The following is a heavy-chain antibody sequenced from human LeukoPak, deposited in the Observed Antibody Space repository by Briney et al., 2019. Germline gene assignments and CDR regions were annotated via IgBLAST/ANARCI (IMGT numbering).Heavy chain of an antibody. D-gene: IGHD2-15*01. CDR1: GFTFSSYE. CDR2: ISSSGSTI. Sequence: PGGSLRLSCAASGFTFSSYEMNWVRQAPGKGLEWVSYISSSGSTIYYADSVKGRFTISRDNAKNSLYLQMNSLRAEDTAVYYRARDSVVAGLLPYYYYGMDVWGQGTTVTVSS. V-gene: IGHV3-48*03. CDR3: ARDSVVAGLLPYYYYGMDV. J-gene: IGHJ6*02.